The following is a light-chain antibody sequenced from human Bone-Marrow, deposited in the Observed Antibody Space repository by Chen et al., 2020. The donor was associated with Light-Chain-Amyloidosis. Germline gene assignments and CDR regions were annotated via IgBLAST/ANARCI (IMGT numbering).Light chain of an antibody. V-gene: IGLV3-21*02. J-gene: IGLJ3*02. Sequence: SYVLTQPSSVSVAPGQTATIACGGNNIGSTSVHWYKQTPGQAPLLVGYDDSDRPSGIPERLSGSNSGNTATLTISRVEAGDEADYYCQVWDRSSDRPVFGGGTKLTVL. CDR3: QVWDRSSDRPV. CDR2: DDS. CDR1: NIGSTS.